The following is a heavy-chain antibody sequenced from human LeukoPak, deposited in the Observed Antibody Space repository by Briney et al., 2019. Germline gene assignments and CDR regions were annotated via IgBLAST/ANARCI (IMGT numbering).Heavy chain of an antibody. CDR2: ILGGGAT. V-gene: IGHV3-23*01. Sequence: GGSLRLSCAASGLIFHNYALVWIRRAPGKGPEWVSAILGGGATSNADAVKGRLTISRDNSKTKLYLQRNSLRAEDTATYYCGQDPNGNYIGAFDFWGRGTMVTVSS. CDR3: GQDPNGNYIGAFDF. D-gene: IGHD4-17*01. J-gene: IGHJ3*01. CDR1: GLIFHNYA.